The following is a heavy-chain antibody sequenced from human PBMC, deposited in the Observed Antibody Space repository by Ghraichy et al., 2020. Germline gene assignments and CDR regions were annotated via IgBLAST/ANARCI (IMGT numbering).Heavy chain of an antibody. CDR1: GFTFSNAW. CDR2: IKSKTDGGTT. D-gene: IGHD1-14*01. J-gene: IGHJ4*02. CDR3: TTDLRLTGWSAFDY. Sequence: GGSLRLSCAASGFTFSNAWMNWVRQAPGKGLEWVGRIKSKTDGGTTDYAAPVKGRFTISRDDSKNTLYLQMNSLKTEDTAVYYCTTDLRLTGWSAFDYWGQGTLVTVSS. V-gene: IGHV3-15*07.